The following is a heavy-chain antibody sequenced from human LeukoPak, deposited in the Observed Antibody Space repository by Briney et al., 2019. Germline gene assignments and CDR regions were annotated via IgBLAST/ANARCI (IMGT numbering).Heavy chain of an antibody. CDR2: INHSGST. V-gene: IGHV4-34*01. D-gene: IGHD1-1*01. J-gene: IGHJ4*02. Sequence: PSETLSLTCAVYGGSFSGYYWSWIRQPPGKGLEWIGEINHSGSTNYNPSLKSRVTISVDTSKNQFSLKLSSVTGADTAVYYCARGRATRQIDYWGQGTLVTVSS. CDR3: ARGRATRQIDY. CDR1: GGSFSGYY.